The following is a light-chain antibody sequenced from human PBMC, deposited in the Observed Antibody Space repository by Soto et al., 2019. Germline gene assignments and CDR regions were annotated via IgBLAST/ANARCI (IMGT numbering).Light chain of an antibody. Sequence: QSVLTQPPSVSRAPGQRVTISCTGSSSNIGAGYDVHWYQQLPGTAPKLLIYGNSNRPSGVPDRFSGSKSGTSASLAITGLQAEDEADYYCQSYDSSLSGNVVFGGGTQLTVL. J-gene: IGLJ2*01. CDR2: GNS. CDR3: QSYDSSLSGNVV. V-gene: IGLV1-40*01. CDR1: SSNIGAGYD.